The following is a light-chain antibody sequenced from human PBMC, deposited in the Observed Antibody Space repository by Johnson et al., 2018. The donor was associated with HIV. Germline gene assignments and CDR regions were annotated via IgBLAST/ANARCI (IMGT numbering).Light chain of an antibody. Sequence: QLVLTQPPSVSAAPGQKVTISCSGSSSNIGNNYVSWYQQLPGTAPKLLIYENNKRPSGIPDRFSGSKSGTSASLAIRGLQAEDEADYYCAAWDDSLRGVFGTGTKVTVL. CDR3: AAWDDSLRGV. V-gene: IGLV1-51*02. J-gene: IGLJ1*01. CDR2: ENN. CDR1: SSNIGNNY.